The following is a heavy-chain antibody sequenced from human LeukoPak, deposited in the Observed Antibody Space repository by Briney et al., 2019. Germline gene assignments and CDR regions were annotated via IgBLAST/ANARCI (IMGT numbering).Heavy chain of an antibody. J-gene: IGHJ4*02. CDR2: IYRDGNT. CDR1: GGSISSSSYY. Sequence: SETLSLTCTVSGGSISSSSYYWGWIRQPPGKGLEWIGEIYRDGNTNYNPSLKSRVTISVDKSKNQFSLKVTSVTAADTAVYYCARNPGSDYPEWWGQGTLVTVSS. V-gene: IGHV4-39*01. D-gene: IGHD4-17*01. CDR3: ARNPGSDYPEW.